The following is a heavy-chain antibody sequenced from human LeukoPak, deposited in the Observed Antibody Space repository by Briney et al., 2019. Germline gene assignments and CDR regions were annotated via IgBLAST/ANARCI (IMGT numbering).Heavy chain of an antibody. Sequence: SGPTLVNPTQTLTLTCTFSGFSLSTTGMRVSWIRQPPGKALEWLALIDWDDDKFYSTSLKTRLTISKDTSKNQVVLTVTNMDPVDTATYYCARTQGARFGETNWFDPWGQGTLVTVSS. CDR3: ARTQGARFGETNWFDP. J-gene: IGHJ5*02. CDR2: IDWDDDK. D-gene: IGHD3-16*01. CDR1: GFSLSTTGMR. V-gene: IGHV2-70*04.